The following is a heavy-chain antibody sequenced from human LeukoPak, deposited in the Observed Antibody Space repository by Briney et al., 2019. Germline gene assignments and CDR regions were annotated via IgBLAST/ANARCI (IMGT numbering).Heavy chain of an antibody. CDR1: GYTFTVYY. D-gene: IGHD3-3*01. J-gene: IGHJ5*02. V-gene: IGHV1-2*02. CDR3: ARVFRPIFPPGGNWFDP. CDR2: INPNSGGT. Sequence: ASVKVSCKASGYTFTVYYMHWVRQAPGQGLEWMGWINPNSGGTNYAQKFQGRVTMTRDTSISTAYMELSRLRSDDTAVYYCARVFRPIFPPGGNWFDPWGQGTLVTVSS.